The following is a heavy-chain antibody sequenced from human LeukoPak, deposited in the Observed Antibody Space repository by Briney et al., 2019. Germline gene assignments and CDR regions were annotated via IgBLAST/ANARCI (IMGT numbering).Heavy chain of an antibody. CDR2: INHSGST. CDR1: GGSFSGCD. CDR3: ARMMALSSSFFYYYYMDV. D-gene: IGHD6-13*01. J-gene: IGHJ6*03. Sequence: SETLSLTCAVYGGSFSGCDWSWIRQAPGKGLEWIGEINHSGSTNYNPSLKSRVTISVDTSKNQFSLKLSSVTAADTAVYYCARMMALSSSFFYYYYMDVWGKGTTVTVSS. V-gene: IGHV4-34*01.